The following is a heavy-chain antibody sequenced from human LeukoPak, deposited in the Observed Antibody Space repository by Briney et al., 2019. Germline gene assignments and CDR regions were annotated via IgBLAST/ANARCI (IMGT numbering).Heavy chain of an antibody. Sequence: ASVNVSCKVSGYTLTELSMHWVRQAPGKGLEWMGGFDPEDGETIYAQKFQGRVTMTEDTSTDTAYMELSSLRSEDTAVYYCATIYSSSYDWRNYWGQGTLVTVSS. CDR3: ATIYSSSYDWRNY. CDR1: GYTLTELS. J-gene: IGHJ4*02. V-gene: IGHV1-24*01. D-gene: IGHD6-6*01. CDR2: FDPEDGET.